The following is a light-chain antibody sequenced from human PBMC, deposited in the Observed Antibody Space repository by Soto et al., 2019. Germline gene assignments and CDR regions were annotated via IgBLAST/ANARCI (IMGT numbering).Light chain of an antibody. V-gene: IGKV1-39*01. Sequence: IQMTQSPSSLSASVGDRVTITCRAGQSIFSSLNWYQQRPGKAPTLLIYAASSLQSGGPSRFRGSGYGTDFALTITSLQPEDFATYYCQQSYNSPPITFGQGTRLEIK. CDR2: AAS. J-gene: IGKJ5*01. CDR3: QQSYNSPPIT. CDR1: QSIFSS.